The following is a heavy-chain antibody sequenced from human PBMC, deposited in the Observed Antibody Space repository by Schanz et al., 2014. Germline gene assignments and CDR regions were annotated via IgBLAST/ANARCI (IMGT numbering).Heavy chain of an antibody. Sequence: QVQLVQSGSELKKPGASVKVSCKTSGYTFNSYALHWVRQAPGQGLEWMGWLNTYLGKPTYAQGFTGRFVFSLDTSVSTAYLQISSLKADDTAVYYCARRGIRGVFSSFDYWGLGTLVTVSS. D-gene: IGHD3-10*01. V-gene: IGHV7-4-1*02. CDR2: LNTYLGKP. CDR3: ARRGIRGVFSSFDY. J-gene: IGHJ4*02. CDR1: GYTFNSYA.